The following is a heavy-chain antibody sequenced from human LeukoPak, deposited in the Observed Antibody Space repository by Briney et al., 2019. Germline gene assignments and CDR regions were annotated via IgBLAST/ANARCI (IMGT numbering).Heavy chain of an antibody. CDR3: ARDSGYDNGDFDY. CDR1: GFTFSSYS. D-gene: IGHD5-12*01. Sequence: GGSLRLSCAASGFTFSSYSMNWVRQAPGKGLEWVSSISSSSSYIYYADSVKGRFTISRDNAKNSLYLQMNSLRAEDAAIYYCARDSGYDNGDFDYWGQGTLVTVSS. V-gene: IGHV3-21*04. CDR2: ISSSSSYI. J-gene: IGHJ4*02.